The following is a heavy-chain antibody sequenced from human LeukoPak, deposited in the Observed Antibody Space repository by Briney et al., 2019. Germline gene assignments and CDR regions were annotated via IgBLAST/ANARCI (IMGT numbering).Heavy chain of an antibody. Sequence: SETLSLTCAVSGGSISSGGYYWSWIRQHPGKGLEWIGYIYYSGSTYYNPSLKSRVTISVDTSKNQFSLKLSSVTAADTAVYYCARADYGDPGYFDYWGQGTLVTVSS. CDR1: GGSISSGGYY. CDR3: ARADYGDPGYFDY. V-gene: IGHV4-31*11. CDR2: IYYSGST. D-gene: IGHD4-17*01. J-gene: IGHJ4*02.